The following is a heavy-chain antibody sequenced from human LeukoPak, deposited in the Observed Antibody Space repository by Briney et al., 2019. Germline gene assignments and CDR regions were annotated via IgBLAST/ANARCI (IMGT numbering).Heavy chain of an antibody. D-gene: IGHD3-3*01. J-gene: IGHJ4*02. CDR2: IHPSSDGT. Sequence: ASVKVSCKASGYTFTNYYIHWVRQAPGQGLEWMGWIHPSSDGTIYAQKFQGRVTMTRDTSINTAYMEMSRLRPDDTAVYYCAGGGGTVFGVINDWGQGTLVTVSS. CDR3: AGGGGTVFGVIND. V-gene: IGHV1-2*02. CDR1: GYTFTNYY.